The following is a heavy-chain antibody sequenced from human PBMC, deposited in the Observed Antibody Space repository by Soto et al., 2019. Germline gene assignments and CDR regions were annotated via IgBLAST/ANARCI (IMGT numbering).Heavy chain of an antibody. Sequence: QVQLVQSGAEVKKPGASVKVSCKASGYTFTNYGISWVRQAPGQGPQWMGWISCYNGDTKYTQTLQGRVTMTIDISTSTAYMELRSLRSDDTAVYYCARGGSTWSAEYYQHWGQGTLVIVSS. CDR2: ISCYNGDT. CDR1: GYTFTNYG. J-gene: IGHJ1*01. D-gene: IGHD6-13*01. CDR3: ARGGSTWSAEYYQH. V-gene: IGHV1-18*01.